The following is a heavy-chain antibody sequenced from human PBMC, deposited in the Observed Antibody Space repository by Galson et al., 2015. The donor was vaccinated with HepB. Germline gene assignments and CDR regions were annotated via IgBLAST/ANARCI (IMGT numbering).Heavy chain of an antibody. CDR1: GFTVSYNY. Sequence: SLRLSCAVSGFTVSYNYMSGVRQAPGKGLEWVSIIYNDDNTNYADTVKGRFTVSRHNSMNTMYLQMNSLRTEDTAVYFCVRDRADGYFDWFPAHWGQGTLVTVSS. J-gene: IGHJ4*02. CDR3: VRDRADGYFDWFPAH. D-gene: IGHD3-9*01. V-gene: IGHV3-53*04. CDR2: IYNDDNT.